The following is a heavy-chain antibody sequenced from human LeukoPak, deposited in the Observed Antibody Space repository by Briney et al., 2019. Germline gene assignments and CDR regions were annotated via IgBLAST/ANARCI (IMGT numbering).Heavy chain of an antibody. CDR3: ARPTWGSTGYFDY. D-gene: IGHD2-2*01. CDR1: GFTFSNYW. J-gene: IGHJ4*02. V-gene: IGHV4-39*01. Sequence: GSLRLSCAASGFTFSNYWMNWVRQAPGKGLEWIGSIYYSGSTYYNPSLKSRVTISVDTSKNQFSLKLSSVTAADTAVYYCARPTWGSTGYFDYWGQGTLVTVSS. CDR2: IYYSGST.